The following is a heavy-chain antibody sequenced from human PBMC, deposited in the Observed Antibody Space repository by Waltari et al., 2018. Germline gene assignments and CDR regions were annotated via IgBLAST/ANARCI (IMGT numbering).Heavy chain of an antibody. CDR2: IRGSGGNL. V-gene: IGHV3-23*01. J-gene: IGHJ4*02. Sequence: TGGGQAPGKGLEWVSPIRGSGGNLYYADSVRGRFTISRDNPKKTVYLQMNSLRAEDTAVYYCAKMGMGGSSWYFDNWGQGALVTVYS. D-gene: IGHD6-13*01. CDR3: AKMGMGGSSWYFDN.